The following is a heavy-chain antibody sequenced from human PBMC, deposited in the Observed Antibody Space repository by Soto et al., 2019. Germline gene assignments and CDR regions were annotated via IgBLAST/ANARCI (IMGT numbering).Heavy chain of an antibody. CDR2: LYDIDGS. D-gene: IGHD1-1*01. J-gene: IGHJ3*01. CDR3: ATWHEREHAYDV. Sequence: DVQLVESGGGLIKPGASLRLSCAAFGFTISGKKYVAWVRQAPGKGLEWVSALYDIDGSFYADSVKGRFTTSSDSSKTTVYLQMNDLRPDDTAVYYCATWHEREHAYDVWGLGTTVTVSS. V-gene: IGHV3-53*01. CDR1: GFTISGKKY.